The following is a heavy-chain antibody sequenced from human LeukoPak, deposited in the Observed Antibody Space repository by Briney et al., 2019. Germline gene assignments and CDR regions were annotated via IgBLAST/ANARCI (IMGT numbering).Heavy chain of an antibody. V-gene: IGHV2-70*11. CDR1: GFSLSTSGMC. Sequence: SGPTLVNPTQTLTLTCTFSGFSLSTSGMCVSWIRQPPGKALEWLARIDWDDDKYYSTSLKTRLTISKDTSKHQVVLTMTNMDPVDTATYYCARIAGTTWGVDYWGQGTLVTVSS. J-gene: IGHJ4*02. CDR3: ARIAGTTWGVDY. D-gene: IGHD1-7*01. CDR2: IDWDDDK.